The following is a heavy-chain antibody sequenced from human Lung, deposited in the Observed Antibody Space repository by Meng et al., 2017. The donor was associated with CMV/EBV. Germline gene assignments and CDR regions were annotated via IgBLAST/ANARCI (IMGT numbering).Heavy chain of an antibody. CDR3: ARIPDYHASGSHFDY. V-gene: IGHV4-34*01. D-gene: IGHD3-10*01. CDR2: INYSGST. CDR1: GESFSGYW. Sequence: QVQLHQWGAGLVKPSETLSLTCAVDGESFSGYWWSWIRQPPGKGLEWIGDINYSGSTNYNPSLKSRVTMSIDTSKKRFSLRLSSLTAADTAIYYCARIPDYHASGSHFDYWGRGTLVTVSS. J-gene: IGHJ4*02.